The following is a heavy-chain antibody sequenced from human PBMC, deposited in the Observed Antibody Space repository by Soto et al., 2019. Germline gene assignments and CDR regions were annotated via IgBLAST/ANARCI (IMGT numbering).Heavy chain of an antibody. Sequence: PSETLSLTCTVSGDSFSSDDYYWSWIRQPPGKGLEWIGYISYRVDTYYSPSLKSRVTMSIDTPKNQFSLNVSSVTAADTAVYYCARVAGVAYCGGDCYHFDYWGQGTLVTVS. CDR2: ISYRVDT. J-gene: IGHJ4*02. V-gene: IGHV4-30-4*01. CDR1: GDSFSSDDYY. CDR3: ARVAGVAYCGGDCYHFDY. D-gene: IGHD2-21*02.